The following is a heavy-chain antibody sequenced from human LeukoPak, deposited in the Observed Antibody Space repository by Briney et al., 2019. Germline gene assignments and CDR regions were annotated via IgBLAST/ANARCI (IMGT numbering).Heavy chain of an antibody. V-gene: IGHV4-59*01. CDR1: GAYISSYY. CDR2: IYYTGST. D-gene: IGHD1-26*01. J-gene: IGHJ3*02. CDR3: ATRVRPTSPGVFDI. Sequence: SETLSLTCTVSGAYISSYYWSWFRQSPGKGLESIGYIYYTGSTNYNPSLKSRVTMSVDTSKNQFSLKLNSVTAADTAVYYCATRVRPTSPGVFDIWGQGTLVTASS.